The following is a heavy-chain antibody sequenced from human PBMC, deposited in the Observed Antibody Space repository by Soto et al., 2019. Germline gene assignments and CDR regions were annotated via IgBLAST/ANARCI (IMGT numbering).Heavy chain of an antibody. V-gene: IGHV4-59*08. J-gene: IGHJ5*02. D-gene: IGHD6-13*01. CDR1: GGSLSNYY. CDR3: ARPKTIGAAAGKGWFDP. Sequence: PSETLSLTCAVSGGSLSNYYWSWIRQPPGKGLEWIADINYVGTTNYNPSLKSRLTISVDTSKNQFSLKLTSVTAADTAMYYCARPKTIGAAAGKGWFDPWGQGTLVTVSS. CDR2: INYVGTT.